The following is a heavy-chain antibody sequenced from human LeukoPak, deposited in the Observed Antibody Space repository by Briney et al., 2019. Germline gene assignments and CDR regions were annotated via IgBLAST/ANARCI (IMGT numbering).Heavy chain of an antibody. CDR1: GFNFGIYW. CDR2: IKEDGGAK. D-gene: IGHD2-21*02. V-gene: IGHV3-7*01. J-gene: IGHJ4*02. Sequence: GGSLRLSCAASGFNFGIYWMSWVRQAPGKGLEWVAHIKEDGGAKYYVDSVKGRFTISRENAKNSVYLQMNSLRAEDTAVYYCARKCGGDCYSDYWGQGTLVTVSS. CDR3: ARKCGGDCYSDY.